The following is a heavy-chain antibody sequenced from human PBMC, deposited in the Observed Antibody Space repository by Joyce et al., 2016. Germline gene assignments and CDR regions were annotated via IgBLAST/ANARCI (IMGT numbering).Heavy chain of an antibody. Sequence: QVQLVQSGAEVKKPGSSVKVSCKASGGTFSSDAISWVRQAPGQGLAWMGGIIPIFGTANYAQKFQGRVTITADESTSTAYMELSSLRSEDTAVYYCASWSEGGYYYRYFDYWGQGTLVTVSS. J-gene: IGHJ4*02. CDR1: GGTFSSDA. V-gene: IGHV1-69*01. CDR3: ASWSEGGYYYRYFDY. D-gene: IGHD3-22*01. CDR2: IIPIFGTA.